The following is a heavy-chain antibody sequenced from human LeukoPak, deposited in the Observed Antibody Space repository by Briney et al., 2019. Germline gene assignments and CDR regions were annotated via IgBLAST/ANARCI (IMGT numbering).Heavy chain of an antibody. CDR1: GFTFSSYA. J-gene: IGHJ4*02. V-gene: IGHV3-23*01. CDR3: AKRYSSGYPSRQYYFDY. CDR2: ISGSGGST. Sequence: GGSLRLSCAASGFTFSSYAMNWVRQAPGKGLEWVSAISGSGGSTDYADSVKGRFTISRDNSKNTLYLQMNSLRAEDMAVYYCAKRYSSGYPSRQYYFDYWGQGTLVTVSS. D-gene: IGHD3-22*01.